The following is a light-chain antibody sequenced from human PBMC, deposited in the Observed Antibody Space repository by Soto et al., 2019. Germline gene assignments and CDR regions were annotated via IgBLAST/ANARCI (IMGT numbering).Light chain of an antibody. V-gene: IGKV3-20*01. Sequence: EIVLTQSPGTLSLSPGERATLSCRASQSVSSSHLVWYQQKPGQAPRLLIYGASSRATDIPDRFSGSGSGTDFTLTISRLEPEDFAVYYCQQYGSSPPITFGQGTRLEIK. CDR2: GAS. J-gene: IGKJ5*01. CDR1: QSVSSSH. CDR3: QQYGSSPPIT.